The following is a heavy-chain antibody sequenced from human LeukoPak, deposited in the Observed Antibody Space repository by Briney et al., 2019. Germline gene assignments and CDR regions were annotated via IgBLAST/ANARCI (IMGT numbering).Heavy chain of an antibody. Sequence: SETLSLTCTVSGGSISSYYWSWIRQPPGKGLEWIGYIYYSGSTNYNPSLKSRVTISVDTSKNQFSLKLSSVTAADTAVYYCARWPSSTSYYDFWSGYPNAFDIWGQGTMVTVSS. V-gene: IGHV4-59*01. CDR2: IYYSGST. CDR1: GGSISSYY. CDR3: ARWPSSTSYYDFWSGYPNAFDI. D-gene: IGHD3-3*01. J-gene: IGHJ3*02.